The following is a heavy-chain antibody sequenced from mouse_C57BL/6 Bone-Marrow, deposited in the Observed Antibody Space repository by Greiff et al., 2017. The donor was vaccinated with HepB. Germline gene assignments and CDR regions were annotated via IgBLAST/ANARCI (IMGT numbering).Heavy chain of an antibody. CDR2: IWSGGST. Sequence: VHLVESGPGLVQPSQSLSITCTVSGFSLTSYGVHWVRQPPGKGLEWLGVIWSGGSTDYNAAFISRLSISKDNSKSQVFFKMNSLQADDTAIYYCAKSFYYAMDYWGQGTSVTVSS. CDR3: AKSFYYAMDY. CDR1: GFSLTSYG. J-gene: IGHJ4*01. V-gene: IGHV2-4*01.